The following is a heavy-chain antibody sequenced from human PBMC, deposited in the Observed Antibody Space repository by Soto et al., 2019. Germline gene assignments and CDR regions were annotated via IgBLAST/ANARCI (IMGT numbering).Heavy chain of an antibody. J-gene: IGHJ4*02. V-gene: IGHV3-30*18. D-gene: IGHD1-1*01. CDR1: GFTFSNYG. CDR3: AKEGPITNWYFDY. CDR2: ISYDGNVA. Sequence: QVQLVESEGGVVQPGRSLRLSCTASGFTFSNYGMHWVRQAPGKGLEWVTVISYDGNVAYYADSVKGRFTSSRDNSMNTLYLQMNSLRTEDTAVYYCAKEGPITNWYFDYWGQGTLVTVSS.